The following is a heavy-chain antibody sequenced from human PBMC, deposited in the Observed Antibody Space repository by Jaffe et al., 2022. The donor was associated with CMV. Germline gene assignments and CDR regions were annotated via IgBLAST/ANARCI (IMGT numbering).Heavy chain of an antibody. Sequence: QVQLVQSGAEVKKPGSSVKVSCKASGGTFSSYAISWVRQAPGQGLEWMGGIIPIFDTSNYAQKFQGRVTITADESTSTAYMELSSLRSEDTAVYYCARAGPRVVPGTKSSFRYNYYGMDVWGQGTTVTVSS. CDR3: ARAGPRVVPGTKSSFRYNYYGMDV. CDR1: GGTFSSYA. CDR2: IIPIFDTS. D-gene: IGHD2-2*01. V-gene: IGHV1-69*01. J-gene: IGHJ6*02.